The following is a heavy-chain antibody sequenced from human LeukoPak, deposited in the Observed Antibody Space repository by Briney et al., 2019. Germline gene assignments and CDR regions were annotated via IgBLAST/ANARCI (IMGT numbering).Heavy chain of an antibody. CDR2: ISSSSSYI. J-gene: IGHJ4*02. V-gene: IGHV3-21*01. Sequence: GGSLRLSCAASGFTFSSYSVNWVRQAPGKGLEWVSSISSSSSYIYYADSVKGRFTISRDNAKNSLYLQMNSLRAEDTAVYYCARVVSGSYPLFDYWGQGTLVTVSS. CDR3: ARVVSGSYPLFDY. CDR1: GFTFSSYS. D-gene: IGHD1-26*01.